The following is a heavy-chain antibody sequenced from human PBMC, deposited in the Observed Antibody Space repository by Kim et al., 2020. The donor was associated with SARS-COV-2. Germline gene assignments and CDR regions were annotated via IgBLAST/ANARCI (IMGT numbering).Heavy chain of an antibody. V-gene: IGHV3-21*01. D-gene: IGHD5-12*01. J-gene: IGHJ4*02. CDR3: AREKWPFDY. CDR2: SYI. Sequence: SYIYYADSVKGRFTISRDNAKNALYLQMNSLRAEDTAVYYGAREKWPFDYWGQGTLVTVAS.